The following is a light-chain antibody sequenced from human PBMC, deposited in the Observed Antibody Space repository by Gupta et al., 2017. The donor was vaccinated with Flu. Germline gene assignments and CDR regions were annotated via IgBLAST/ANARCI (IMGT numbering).Light chain of an antibody. V-gene: IGLV1-40*01. Sequence: QSVLTQPPSVSGAPGQRVTISCTGGSSNIGAGYDVHWYQHLPGTVPKLLIYINNNRPSGVPDRFSASKSGTSASLAITGLQAEDEADYYCQSYDSSLSGSVFGGGTKLTVL. J-gene: IGLJ3*02. CDR1: SSNIGAGYD. CDR2: INN. CDR3: QSYDSSLSGSV.